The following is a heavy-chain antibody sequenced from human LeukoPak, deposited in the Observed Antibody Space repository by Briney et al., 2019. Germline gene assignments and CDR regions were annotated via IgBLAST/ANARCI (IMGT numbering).Heavy chain of an antibody. CDR2: IYYSGST. CDR3: ARAGGEWLVRGYFDL. CDR1: GDSTSSYY. J-gene: IGHJ2*01. Sequence: SETLTLICTVYGDSTSSYYWSWIRQPPGKGLEWIGYIYYSGSTNYNPSLKSRVTISVDTSKNQFSLKLSSVTAADTAVYYCARAGGEWLVRGYFDLWGRGTLHRVSS. V-gene: IGHV4-59*01. D-gene: IGHD6-19*01.